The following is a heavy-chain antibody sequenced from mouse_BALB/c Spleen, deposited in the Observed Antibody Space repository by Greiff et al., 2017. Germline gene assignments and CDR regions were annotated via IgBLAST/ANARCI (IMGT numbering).Heavy chain of an antibody. Sequence: VQLKESGAELVKPGASVKLSCTASGFNIKDTYMHWVKQRPEQGLEWIGRIDPANGNTKYDPKFQGKATITADTSSNTAYLQLSSLTSEDTAVYYCARSKATGGDYFDYWGQGTTLTVSS. V-gene: IGHV14-3*02. D-gene: IGHD1-2*01. J-gene: IGHJ2*01. CDR3: ARSKATGGDYFDY. CDR1: GFNIKDTY. CDR2: IDPANGNT.